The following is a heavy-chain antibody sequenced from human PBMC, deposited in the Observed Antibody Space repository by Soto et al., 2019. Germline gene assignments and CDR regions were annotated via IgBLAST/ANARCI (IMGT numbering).Heavy chain of an antibody. CDR2: INSDGSST. CDR3: VRTSLVVAAATREDY. D-gene: IGHD2-15*01. J-gene: IGHJ4*02. Sequence: EVQLVESGGGLVQPGGSLRLSCAASGFTFSSYWMHWVRQAPGKGLVWVSRINSDGSSTSYADSVKSRFTISRDNAKNTVYLQMNSLRAADTGVYYCVRTSLVVAAATREDYWGQGALVTVSS. CDR1: GFTFSSYW. V-gene: IGHV3-74*01.